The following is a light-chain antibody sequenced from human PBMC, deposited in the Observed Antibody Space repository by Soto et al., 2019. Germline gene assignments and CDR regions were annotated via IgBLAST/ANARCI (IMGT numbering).Light chain of an antibody. V-gene: IGKV3-20*01. CDR2: GTS. Sequence: EIVLTESPGTLSLSPGERATLSCRASQSVGSSYLAWYQQKPGQAPRVLIYGTSNRASGIPDRFAGSGSGTDFTLTISRLEPEDFAVYYCQQYGSSPRVTFGQGTRLEIK. CDR3: QQYGSSPRVT. J-gene: IGKJ5*01. CDR1: QSVGSSY.